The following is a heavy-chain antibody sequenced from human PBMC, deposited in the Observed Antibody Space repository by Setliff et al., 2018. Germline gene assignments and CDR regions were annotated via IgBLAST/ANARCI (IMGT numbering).Heavy chain of an antibody. Sequence: GESLKISCKGSGYSFARYSIGWVRQTPGKGLEWMGIIYAGDSATRYSPSFQGQVTISADKSLSTAYLQWSSLKASDTAMYYCARPRYSSTWYEIKGFDYWGQGTLVTVSS. J-gene: IGHJ4*02. CDR2: IYAGDSAT. CDR1: GYSFARYS. V-gene: IGHV5-51*01. D-gene: IGHD6-13*01. CDR3: ARPRYSSTWYEIKGFDY.